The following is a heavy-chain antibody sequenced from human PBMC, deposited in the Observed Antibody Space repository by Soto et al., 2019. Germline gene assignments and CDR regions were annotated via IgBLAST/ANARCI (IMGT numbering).Heavy chain of an antibody. CDR3: ARGNSYYDFWSGSFDY. CDR1: GFTFSSYG. CDR2: IWYDGSNK. Sequence: GESLKISCAASGFTFSSYGMHWVRQAPGKGLEWVAVIWYDGSNKYYADSVKGRFTISRDNSKNTLYLQMNSLRAEDTAVYYCARGNSYYDFWSGSFDYWGQGTLVTVSS. D-gene: IGHD3-3*01. J-gene: IGHJ4*02. V-gene: IGHV3-33*01.